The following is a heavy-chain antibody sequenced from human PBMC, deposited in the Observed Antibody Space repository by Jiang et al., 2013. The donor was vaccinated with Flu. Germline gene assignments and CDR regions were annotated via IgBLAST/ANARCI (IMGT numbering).Heavy chain of an antibody. D-gene: IGHD3-3*01. CDR2: IYRDGST. Sequence: GLVKPSGTLSLTCAVSGASMNNNNWWSWVRQPPGKGLEWIGEIYRDGSTNYNPSLKSRVSVSVDKSNNHFSLDLRSVTAADTAFYYCTRGTEYSDAFDIWGRGTMVTVSS. CDR1: GASMNNNNW. V-gene: IGHV4-4*02. CDR3: TRGTEYSDAFDI. J-gene: IGHJ3*02.